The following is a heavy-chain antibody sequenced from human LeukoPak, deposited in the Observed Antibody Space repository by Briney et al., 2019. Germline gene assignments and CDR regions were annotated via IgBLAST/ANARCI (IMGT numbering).Heavy chain of an antibody. D-gene: IGHD1-26*01. V-gene: IGHV3-23*01. Sequence: GGSLRLSCAASGFTFSSYAMSWVRQAPGKGLEWVSAISGSGGSTYYADSVKGRFTISRDNSKNTVYLQMNSLRAEDSGIYYCAKAFRIVGIGNPDDAFDVWGQGTVVTVS. CDR2: ISGSGGST. CDR1: GFTFSSYA. CDR3: AKAFRIVGIGNPDDAFDV. J-gene: IGHJ3*01.